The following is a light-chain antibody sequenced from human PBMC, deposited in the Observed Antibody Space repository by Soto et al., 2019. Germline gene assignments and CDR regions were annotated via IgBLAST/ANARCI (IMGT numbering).Light chain of an antibody. Sequence: EIVLTQSPATLSLSPGERATLSCRASQSVSSYLAWYQQKPCQAPMLLIYDASNRATGIPARFSGSGSGTDITLTISSLEPEDFAVYYCQERSNWPPITFGQGTRLEIK. CDR2: DAS. J-gene: IGKJ5*01. V-gene: IGKV3-11*01. CDR3: QERSNWPPIT. CDR1: QSVSSY.